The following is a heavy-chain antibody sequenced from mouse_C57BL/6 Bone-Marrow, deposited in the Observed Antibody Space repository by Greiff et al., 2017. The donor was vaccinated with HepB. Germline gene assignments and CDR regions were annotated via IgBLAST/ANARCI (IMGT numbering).Heavy chain of an antibody. J-gene: IGHJ3*01. Sequence: QVQLQQPGAELVRPGSSVKLSCKASGYTFTSYWMDWVKQRPGQGLEWIGNIYPSDSETHYNQKFKDKATLTVDKSSSTAYMQLSSLTSEDSAVYHCERRELGAWFAHGGQGTGVTVSA. CDR3: ERRELGAWFAH. V-gene: IGHV1-61*01. CDR1: GYTFTSYW. D-gene: IGHD4-1*01. CDR2: IYPSDSET.